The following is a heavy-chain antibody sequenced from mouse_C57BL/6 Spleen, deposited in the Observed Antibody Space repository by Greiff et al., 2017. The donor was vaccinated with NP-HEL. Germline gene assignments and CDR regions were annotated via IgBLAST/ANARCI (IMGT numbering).Heavy chain of an antibody. J-gene: IGHJ3*01. D-gene: IGHD2-3*01. CDR1: GFTFSSYA. Sequence: EVKLVESGGGLVKPGGSLKLSCAASGFTFSSYAMSWVRQTPEKRLEWVATISDGGSYTYYPDNVKGRFTISRDNAKNNLYLQMSHLKSEDTAMYYCASPDGYYPAWFAYWGQGTLVTVSA. CDR3: ASPDGYYPAWFAY. V-gene: IGHV5-4*03. CDR2: ISDGGSYT.